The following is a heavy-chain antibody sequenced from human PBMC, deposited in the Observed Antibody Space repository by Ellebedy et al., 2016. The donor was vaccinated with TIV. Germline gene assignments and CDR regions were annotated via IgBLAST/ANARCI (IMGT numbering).Heavy chain of an antibody. D-gene: IGHD3-16*01. CDR2: ISYSGTT. V-gene: IGHV4-59*12. Sequence: MPSETLSLTCTVSGGSISTYYWSWIRQSPGKGLEWIGYISYSGTTNYNRSLKIRVIFLVDTSKNQFSLKLRSVTAADTAVYYCAKVMGGAYDGIYFDYWGQGRLVTVSS. J-gene: IGHJ4*02. CDR1: GGSISTYY. CDR3: AKVMGGAYDGIYFDY.